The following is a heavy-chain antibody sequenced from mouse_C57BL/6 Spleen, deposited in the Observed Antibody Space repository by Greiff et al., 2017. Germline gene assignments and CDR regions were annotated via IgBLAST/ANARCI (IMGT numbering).Heavy chain of an antibody. D-gene: IGHD1-1*01. Sequence: EVQLVESGGGLVKPGGSLKLSCAASGFTFSDYGMHWVRQAPEKGLEWVAYISSGSSTIYYADPVKGRFTISRDNAKNTLFLQMTSLRSEDTAMYYCASPYLYYGSSYAMDYWGQGTSVTVSS. V-gene: IGHV5-17*01. J-gene: IGHJ4*01. CDR1: GFTFSDYG. CDR3: ASPYLYYGSSYAMDY. CDR2: ISSGSSTI.